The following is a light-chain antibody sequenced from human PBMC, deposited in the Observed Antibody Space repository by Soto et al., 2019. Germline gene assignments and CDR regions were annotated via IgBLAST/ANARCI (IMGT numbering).Light chain of an antibody. Sequence: EIVMTQSPVTLSVSPGERATLFCRASQSVSINLALYQQNPGQAPRLLIYGASTRATGVPARFSGSGSGTEFTLTINSLQSEAFALYYCQQYSNWPLTFGQGTRLEIK. J-gene: IGKJ5*01. CDR1: QSVSIN. CDR2: GAS. V-gene: IGKV3-15*01. CDR3: QQYSNWPLT.